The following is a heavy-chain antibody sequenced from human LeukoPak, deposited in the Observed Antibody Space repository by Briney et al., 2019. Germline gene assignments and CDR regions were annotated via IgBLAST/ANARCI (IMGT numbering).Heavy chain of an antibody. Sequence: ASVKVSCKASGYTFTDYGINWVRQAPGQGLEWMGWINPNSGGTNYAQKFQGRVTMTRDTSISTAYMELSRLRSDDTAVYYCARIRYGVETLDYWGQGTLVTVSS. V-gene: IGHV1-2*02. CDR3: ARIRYGVETLDY. CDR1: GYTFTDYG. CDR2: INPNSGGT. D-gene: IGHD4-17*01. J-gene: IGHJ4*02.